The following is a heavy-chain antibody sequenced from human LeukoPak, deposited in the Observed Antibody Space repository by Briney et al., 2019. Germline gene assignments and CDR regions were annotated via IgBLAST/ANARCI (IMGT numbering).Heavy chain of an antibody. CDR1: GGSISSSSYY. V-gene: IGHV4-39*01. CDR3: ARGEGCSGGSCYHHTNYYYYGMDV. D-gene: IGHD2-15*01. J-gene: IGHJ6*02. Sequence: SETLSLTCTVSGGSISSSSYYWGWIRQPPGKGLEWIGSIYYSGSTYYNPSLKSRVTISVDTSKNQFPLKLSSVTAADTAVYYCARGEGCSGGSCYHHTNYYYYGMDVWGQGTTVTVSS. CDR2: IYYSGST.